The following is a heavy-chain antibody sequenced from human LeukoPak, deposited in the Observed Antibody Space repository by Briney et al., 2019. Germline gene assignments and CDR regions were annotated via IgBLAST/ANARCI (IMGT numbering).Heavy chain of an antibody. J-gene: IGHJ4*02. CDR2: IWFDGSNK. CDR3: ARDPYYYDSSGYYGGYYFDY. V-gene: IGHV3-33*08. CDR1: GFTFSSYT. D-gene: IGHD3-22*01. Sequence: GGSLRLSCSASGFTFSSYTMHWVRQAPGKGLEWVAVIWFDGSNKYYADSVKGRFTISRDNSKNTLYLQMNSLRAEDTAVYYCARDPYYYDSSGYYGGYYFDYWGQGTLVTVSS.